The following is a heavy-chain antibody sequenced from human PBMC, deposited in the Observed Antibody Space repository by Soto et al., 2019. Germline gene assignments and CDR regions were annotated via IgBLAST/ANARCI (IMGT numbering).Heavy chain of an antibody. V-gene: IGHV3-30-3*01. Sequence: GGSLRLSCAASGFTFSSYAMHWVRQAPGKGLEWVAVISYDGSNKYYADSVKGRFTISRDNSKNTLYLQMNSLRAEDTAVYYCAREGIAVAADYYYGMDVWGQGTTVTVSS. CDR3: AREGIAVAADYYYGMDV. CDR1: GFTFSSYA. CDR2: ISYDGSNK. J-gene: IGHJ6*02. D-gene: IGHD6-19*01.